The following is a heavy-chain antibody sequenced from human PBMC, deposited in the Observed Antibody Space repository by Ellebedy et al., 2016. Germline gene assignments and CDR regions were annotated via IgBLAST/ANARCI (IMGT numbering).Heavy chain of an antibody. Sequence: SETLSLTXAVYGGSFSGYYWSWIRQPPGKGLEWIGEINHSGSTNYNPSLKSRVTISVDTSKNQFSLKLSSVTAADTAVYYCARHLSGLGGLDYWGQGTLVTVSS. J-gene: IGHJ4*02. CDR3: ARHLSGLGGLDY. D-gene: IGHD2-15*01. CDR2: INHSGST. V-gene: IGHV4-34*01. CDR1: GGSFSGYY.